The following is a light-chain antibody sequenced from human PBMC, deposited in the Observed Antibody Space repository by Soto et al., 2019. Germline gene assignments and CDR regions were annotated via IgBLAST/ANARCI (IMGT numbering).Light chain of an antibody. J-gene: IGLJ1*01. Sequence: QSALTQPASESGSPGQSITISCTGTSSDVGGYNYVSWYQQHPGKAPKLMIYDVSNRPSGVSNRFSGSKSGYTASLTISGLQAEDETDYYCSSYTSSSSYVFGTGTKLTVL. V-gene: IGLV2-14*01. CDR1: SSDVGGYNY. CDR2: DVS. CDR3: SSYTSSSSYV.